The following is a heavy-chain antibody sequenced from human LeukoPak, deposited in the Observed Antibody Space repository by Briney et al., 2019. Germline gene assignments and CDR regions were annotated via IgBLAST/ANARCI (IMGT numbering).Heavy chain of an antibody. J-gene: IGHJ4*02. CDR3: ATRETYYYDSSGYYPFDY. CDR2: FDPEDGEA. CDR1: GYILTELS. V-gene: IGHV1-24*01. D-gene: IGHD3-22*01. Sequence: ASVKVSCKVSGYILTELSMHWVRQAPGKGLEWMGGFDPEDGEAIYAQKFQGRVTMTEDTSTDTAYMELSSLRSEDTAVYYCATRETYYYDSSGYYPFDYWGQGTLVTVSS.